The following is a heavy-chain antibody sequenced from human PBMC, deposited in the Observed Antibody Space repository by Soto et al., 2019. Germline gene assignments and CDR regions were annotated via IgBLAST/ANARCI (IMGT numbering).Heavy chain of an antibody. Sequence: SETLSLTCAVYGGSFSGYYWSWIRQPPGKGLEWIGEINHSGSTNYNPSLKSRVTISVDTSKNQFSLKLSSVTAADTAVYYCARGSALRFLEWFLDYYYYGMDVWGQGTTVT. D-gene: IGHD3-3*01. CDR2: INHSGST. CDR1: GGSFSGYY. V-gene: IGHV4-34*01. CDR3: ARGSALRFLEWFLDYYYYGMDV. J-gene: IGHJ6*02.